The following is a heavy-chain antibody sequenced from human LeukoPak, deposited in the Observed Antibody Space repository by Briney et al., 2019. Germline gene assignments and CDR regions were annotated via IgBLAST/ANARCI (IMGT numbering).Heavy chain of an antibody. Sequence: PGGSLRLSCAASGFTFRSIAMTWVRQAPGKGLEWVSSIRSNGDTTYNAVSVKGRFTISRDNSKNTLYLQMNRLRVEDTAIYYCAKGQELDDGVFDSWGQGTLVTVSS. D-gene: IGHD1-1*01. J-gene: IGHJ4*02. CDR2: IRSNGDTT. V-gene: IGHV3-23*01. CDR1: GFTFRSIA. CDR3: AKGQELDDGVFDS.